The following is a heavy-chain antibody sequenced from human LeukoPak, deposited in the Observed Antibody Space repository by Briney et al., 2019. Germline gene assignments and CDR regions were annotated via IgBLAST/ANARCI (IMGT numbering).Heavy chain of an antibody. J-gene: IGHJ4*02. Sequence: ASVKVSCKASGYTFTSYDINWVRQATGQGLEWMGWMNPNSGNTGYAQKFQGRVTMTRNTSISTAYMELSSLRSADTAVYYCARTQKYAATLFYWGQGTLVTVSS. V-gene: IGHV1-8*01. CDR2: MNPNSGNT. CDR1: GYTFTSYD. CDR3: ARTQKYAATLFY.